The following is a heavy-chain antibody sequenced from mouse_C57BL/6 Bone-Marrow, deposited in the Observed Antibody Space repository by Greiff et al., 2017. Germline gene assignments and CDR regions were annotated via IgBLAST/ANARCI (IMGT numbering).Heavy chain of an antibody. CDR1: GYTFTSYW. CDR2: IDPSDSYT. J-gene: IGHJ3*01. V-gene: IGHV1-50*01. Sequence: QVQLQQPGAELVKPGASVKLSCKASGYTFTSYWMQWVKQRPGQGLEGIGEIDPSDSYTNYHQKFKGKATLTVDTSSSPAYMQLSSLTAGDSAVYYCARLVTTRLAYWGQGTLVTVSA. CDR3: ARLVTTRLAY. D-gene: IGHD2-2*01.